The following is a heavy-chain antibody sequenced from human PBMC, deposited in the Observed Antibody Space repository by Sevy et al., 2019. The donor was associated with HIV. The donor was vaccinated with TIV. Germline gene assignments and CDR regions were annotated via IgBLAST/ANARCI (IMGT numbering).Heavy chain of an antibody. J-gene: IGHJ4*02. CDR2: ISYDGDTK. CDR3: ARDDGYTVNWYPGF. Sequence: GGSLRLSCAASGFTFSTYAMHWVRQAPGKGLEWVAVISYDGDTKYYADSVKGRFTISRDNPKNTLYVQMNSLRPEDTAVYYCARDDGYTVNWYPGFWGQRTLVTVSS. D-gene: IGHD3-16*01. V-gene: IGHV3-30*04. CDR1: GFTFSTYA.